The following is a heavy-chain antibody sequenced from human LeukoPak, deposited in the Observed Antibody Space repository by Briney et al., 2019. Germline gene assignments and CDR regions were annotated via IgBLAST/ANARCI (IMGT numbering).Heavy chain of an antibody. V-gene: IGHV3-53*01. CDR2: IYSGGTT. CDR1: GFTVSSNY. Sequence: LSGGSLRLSCAASGFTVSSNYMSWVRQPPGKGLEWVSVIYSGGTTFYADFVKGRFTISRDNSKNTLYLQMNSLRADDTAVYYCAKLKGWYGEGYFDYWGQGTVVTVSS. CDR3: AKLKGWYGEGYFDY. J-gene: IGHJ4*02. D-gene: IGHD3-10*01.